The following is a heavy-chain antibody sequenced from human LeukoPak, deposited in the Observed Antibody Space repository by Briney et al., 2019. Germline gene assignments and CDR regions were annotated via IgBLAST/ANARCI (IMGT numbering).Heavy chain of an antibody. CDR2: IKQDGSEK. CDR1: GFTFSNYG. Sequence: HPGGSLRLSCAVSGFTFSNYGMTWVRQAPGKGLEWVANIKQDGSEKYYVDSVKGRFTISRDNAKNSLYLQMNSLRAEDMAVYYCARGHVWFDPWGQGTLVTVSS. J-gene: IGHJ5*02. CDR3: ARGHVWFDP. V-gene: IGHV3-7*05.